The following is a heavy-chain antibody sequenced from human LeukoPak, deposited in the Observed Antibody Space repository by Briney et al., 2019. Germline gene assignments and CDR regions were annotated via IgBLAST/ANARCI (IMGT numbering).Heavy chain of an antibody. J-gene: IGHJ4*02. V-gene: IGHV3-23*01. Sequence: GGSLRLSCAASGFTFSSYAMSWVRQAPGKGLEWVSAISGSGGSTYYADSVKGRFTISRDNSKDTLYLQMNSLRAEDTAVYYCARDRYSYTDYWGQGTLVTVSS. CDR2: ISGSGGST. D-gene: IGHD5-18*01. CDR3: ARDRYSYTDY. CDR1: GFTFSSYA.